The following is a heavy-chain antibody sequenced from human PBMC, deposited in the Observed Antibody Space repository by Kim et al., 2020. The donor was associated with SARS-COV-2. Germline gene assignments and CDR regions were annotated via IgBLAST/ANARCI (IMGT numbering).Heavy chain of an antibody. Sequence: SETLSLTCTVSGGSISSGGYYWSWIRQHPGKGLEWIGYIYYSGSNYYNPSLKSRVTISVDTSKNQFSLKLSSVTAADTAVYYCARDRVAAAGDPADLWGRGTLVTVSS. CDR2: IYYSGSN. D-gene: IGHD6-13*01. CDR3: ARDRVAAAGDPADL. V-gene: IGHV4-31*03. J-gene: IGHJ2*01. CDR1: GGSISSGGYY.